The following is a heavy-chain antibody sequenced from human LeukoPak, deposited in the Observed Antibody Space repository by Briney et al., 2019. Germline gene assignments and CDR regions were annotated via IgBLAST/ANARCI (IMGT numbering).Heavy chain of an antibody. D-gene: IGHD2-2*01. CDR3: AREDSAAYCTSSNCYGFDS. Sequence: PSETLSLTCTVSSGSFTNYFWTWIRQPAGKGLEWIGRIYVSGLIFASGSTNYNPSLKSRVIISVDKSKKQVSLKLRSVTAADTAVYYCAREDSAAYCTSSNCYGFDSWGQGTLVTVSA. CDR2: IYVSGLIFASGST. J-gene: IGHJ5*01. V-gene: IGHV4-4*07. CDR1: SGSFTNYF.